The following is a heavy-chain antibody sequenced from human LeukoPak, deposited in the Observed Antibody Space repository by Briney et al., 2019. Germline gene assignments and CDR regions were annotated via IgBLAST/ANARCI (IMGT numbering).Heavy chain of an antibody. J-gene: IGHJ6*02. V-gene: IGHV4-31*03. CDR3: ARGTGSGSTYYYYYGMHV. CDR2: IYYSGST. CDR1: GGSISSGAYY. Sequence: SQTLSLTCTVSGGSISSGAYYWSWIRQHPGKGLEWIGYIYYSGSTYYNPSLKSRVTISVDTSKNQFSLKLSSVTAADTAVYYCARGTGSGSTYYYYYGMHVWGQGTTVSVSS. D-gene: IGHD3-10*01.